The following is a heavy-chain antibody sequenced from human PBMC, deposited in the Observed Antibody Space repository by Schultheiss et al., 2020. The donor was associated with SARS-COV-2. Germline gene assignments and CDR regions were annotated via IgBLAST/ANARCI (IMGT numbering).Heavy chain of an antibody. Sequence: GESLKISCKGSGYSFSSYWIGWVRQMPGKGLEWMGIIYPGDSDTRYSPSFQGQVTISADKSISTAYLQWSSLKASDTAMYYCARQQELYYDFWSGFVFDPWGQGTLVTVSS. V-gene: IGHV5-51*01. CDR3: ARQQELYYDFWSGFVFDP. CDR1: GYSFSSYW. CDR2: IYPGDSDT. J-gene: IGHJ5*02. D-gene: IGHD3-3*01.